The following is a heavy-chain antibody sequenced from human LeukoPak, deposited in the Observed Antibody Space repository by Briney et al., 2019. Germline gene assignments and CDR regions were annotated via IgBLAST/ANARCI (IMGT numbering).Heavy chain of an antibody. Sequence: GGSLRLSCAASGFTVSTSYMTWVRQAPGKGLEWVSVIYSGGNTYYADSVKGRFTISRDNSKNTLSLQMNSLRAEDTAVYYCARGGVARSFDIWGQGTMVTVSS. CDR1: GFTVSTSY. CDR2: IYSGGNT. V-gene: IGHV3-66*01. D-gene: IGHD3-3*01. CDR3: ARGGVARSFDI. J-gene: IGHJ3*02.